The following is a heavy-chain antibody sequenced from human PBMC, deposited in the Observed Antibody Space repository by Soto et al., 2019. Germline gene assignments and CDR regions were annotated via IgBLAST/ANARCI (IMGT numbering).Heavy chain of an antibody. D-gene: IGHD2-21*02. CDR1: GFTFSASW. J-gene: IGHJ4*02. CDR2: INGDGSNT. V-gene: IGHV3-74*01. Sequence: EVQLVESGGGLVQPGGSLRLSCAASGFTFSASWMHWIRQAPGKGLVWVSRINGDGSNTIYADSVRGRFTISRDDAKNTLYLQMNSLRAEDTAVYYCVRELPGCGGACLNYWGQGSLVTVSS. CDR3: VRELPGCGGACLNY.